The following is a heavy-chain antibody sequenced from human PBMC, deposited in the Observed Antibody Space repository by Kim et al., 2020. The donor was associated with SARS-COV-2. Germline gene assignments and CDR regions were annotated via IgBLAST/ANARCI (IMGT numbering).Heavy chain of an antibody. CDR2: IYPGDSDT. CDR1: GYSFTSYW. CDR3: ARNTHGYCSSTSCYSRYYYYGMDV. V-gene: IGHV5-51*01. J-gene: IGHJ6*02. D-gene: IGHD2-2*01. Sequence: GASLKISCKGSGYSFTSYWIGWVRQMPGKGLEWMGIIYPGDSDTRYSPSFQGQVTISADKSISTAYLQWSSLKASDTAMYYCARNTHGYCSSTSCYSRYYYYGMDVWGQGTTVTVSS.